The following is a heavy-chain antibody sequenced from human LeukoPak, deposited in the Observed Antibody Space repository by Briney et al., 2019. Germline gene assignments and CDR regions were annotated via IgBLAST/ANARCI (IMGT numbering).Heavy chain of an antibody. D-gene: IGHD6-13*01. Sequence: GGSLRRSCAASGVTFSDYYRSWIRQAPAKGLEWVSYISSSGSTIYYTDSVKGRFTISRDNAKNSLYLQMSSLRAVDTAVYYCARDFGSIAAAGTLGGAFDIWGQGTMVTVSS. CDR1: GVTFSDYY. J-gene: IGHJ3*02. CDR2: ISSSGSTI. V-gene: IGHV3-11*04. CDR3: ARDFGSIAAAGTLGGAFDI.